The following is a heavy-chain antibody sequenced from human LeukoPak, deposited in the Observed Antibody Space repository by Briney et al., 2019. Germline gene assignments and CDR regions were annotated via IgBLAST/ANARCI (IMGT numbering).Heavy chain of an antibody. V-gene: IGHV3-48*04. Sequence: PGGSLRLSCAASGFTFSNYNMNWVRQAPGKGLEWVSYITSSSSTIYYGDSVMGRFTISRDNAKNSLYLQMNSLRAEDTAVYYCARVAHVDTAMVIDYWGQGTLVTVSS. CDR3: ARVAHVDTAMVIDY. CDR1: GFTFSNYN. CDR2: ITSSSSTI. D-gene: IGHD5-18*01. J-gene: IGHJ4*02.